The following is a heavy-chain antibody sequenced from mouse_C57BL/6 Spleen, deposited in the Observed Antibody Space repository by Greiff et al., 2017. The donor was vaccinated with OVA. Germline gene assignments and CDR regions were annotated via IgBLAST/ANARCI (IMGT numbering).Heavy chain of an antibody. CDR2: ISSGGSYT. V-gene: IGHV5-6*01. CDR3: ARKGDGF. Sequence: EVQVVESGGDLVKPGGSLKLSCAASGFTFSSYGMSWVRQTPDKRLEWVATISSGGSYTYYPDSVKGRFTISRDNAKNTLYLQMSSLKSEDTAMYYCARKGDGFWGQGTLVTVSA. J-gene: IGHJ3*02. CDR1: GFTFSSYG.